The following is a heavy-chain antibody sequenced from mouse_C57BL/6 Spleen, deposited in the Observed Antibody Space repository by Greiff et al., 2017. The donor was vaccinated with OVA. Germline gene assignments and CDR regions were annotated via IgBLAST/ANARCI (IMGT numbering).Heavy chain of an antibody. D-gene: IGHD4-1*01. Sequence: VQLVESGAELVRPGTSVKVSCKASGYAFTNYLIEWVKQRPGQGLEWIGVINPGSGGTNYNEKFKGKATLTADKSSSTAYMQLSSLTSEDSAVYFCARDWDEAMDYWGQGTSVTVSS. CDR2: INPGSGGT. CDR1: GYAFTNYL. V-gene: IGHV1-54*01. CDR3: ARDWDEAMDY. J-gene: IGHJ4*01.